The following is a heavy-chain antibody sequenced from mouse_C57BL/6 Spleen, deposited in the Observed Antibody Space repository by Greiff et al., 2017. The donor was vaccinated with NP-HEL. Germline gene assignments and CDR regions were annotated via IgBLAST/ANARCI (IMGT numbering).Heavy chain of an antibody. Sequence: VQRVESGTGLVAPSQSLSITCTVSGFSLTSYAISWVRQPPGKGLEWLGVIWTGGGTNYNSALKSRLSISKDNSKSQVFLKMNSLQTDDTARYYCARNYPTTEGAMDYWGQGTSVTVSS. J-gene: IGHJ4*01. V-gene: IGHV2-9-1*01. CDR1: GFSLTSYA. D-gene: IGHD1-1*01. CDR2: IWTGGGT. CDR3: ARNYPTTEGAMDY.